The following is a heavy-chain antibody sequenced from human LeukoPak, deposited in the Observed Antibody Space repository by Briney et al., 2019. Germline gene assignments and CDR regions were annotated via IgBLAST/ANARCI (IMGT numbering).Heavy chain of an antibody. D-gene: IGHD2/OR15-2a*01. V-gene: IGHV3-33*01. CDR1: GFSFSING. CDR3: AREDSTNYLAHFHQ. CDR2: IWFVGSKK. J-gene: IGHJ1*01. Sequence: PGTSLRLSCAAPGFSFSINGTHWVRQAPGKGLEWVAVIWFVGSKKYYEDSVKGRLTTSPDNSTNTPYLQMNTLRAEDTAVYYCAREDSTNYLAHFHQWGQGTLVTVS.